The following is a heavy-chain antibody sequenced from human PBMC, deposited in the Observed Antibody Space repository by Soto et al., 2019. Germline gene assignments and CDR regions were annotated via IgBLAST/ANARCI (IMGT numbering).Heavy chain of an antibody. CDR2: IYYSGST. D-gene: IGHD3-10*01. CDR1: GGSISSGGYY. J-gene: IGHJ6*02. CDR3: ARAGTPDDSDYYGIYYYYGMDV. V-gene: IGHV4-31*03. Sequence: SETLSLTCTVSGGSISSGGYYWSWIRQHPGKGLEWIGYIYYSGSTYYNPSLKSRVTISVDTSKNQFSLKLSSVTAADTAVYYCARAGTPDDSDYYGIYYYYGMDVWGQGTTVTVSS.